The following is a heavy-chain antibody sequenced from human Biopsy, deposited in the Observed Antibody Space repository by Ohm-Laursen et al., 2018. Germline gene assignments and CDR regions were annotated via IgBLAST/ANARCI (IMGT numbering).Heavy chain of an antibody. J-gene: IGHJ4*02. CDR2: IKHSGST. V-gene: IGHV4-34*01. CDR1: VGSFSGYY. CDR3: ARGEYSSSIFDH. Sequence: SETLSLTCAVYVGSFSGYYWSWIRQPPGKGLEWIGEIKHSGSTNYNPSLKSRVTISVDTSKKQLSLKVRSVTAADTAVYYCARGEYSSSIFDHWGQGTLVTVSS. D-gene: IGHD6-6*01.